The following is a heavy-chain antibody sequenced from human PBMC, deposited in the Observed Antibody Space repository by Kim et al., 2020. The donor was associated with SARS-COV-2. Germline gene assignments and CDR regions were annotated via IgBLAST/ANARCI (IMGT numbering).Heavy chain of an antibody. Sequence: DTVKGRFTISRDNSKNTLYLQMNSLRAEDTAVYYCARDRWTGSGSYPNDYWGQGTLVTVSS. J-gene: IGHJ4*02. CDR3: ARDRWTGSGSYPNDY. V-gene: IGHV3-30*01. D-gene: IGHD3-10*01.